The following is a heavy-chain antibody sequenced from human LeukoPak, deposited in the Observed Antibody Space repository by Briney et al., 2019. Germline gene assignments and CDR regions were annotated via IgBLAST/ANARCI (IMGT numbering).Heavy chain of an antibody. J-gene: IGHJ4*02. CDR2: IYYSGNT. Sequence: SETLSLTCAVYGGSFSGYYWSWIRQPPGKGLEWIGIIYYSGNTYYNPSLKSRVTISVDTSKNQFSLKLSSVTAADTALYYCARRNFDWLSLDYWGQGILVTVSS. D-gene: IGHD3-9*01. CDR1: GGSFSGYY. CDR3: ARRNFDWLSLDY. V-gene: IGHV4-34*01.